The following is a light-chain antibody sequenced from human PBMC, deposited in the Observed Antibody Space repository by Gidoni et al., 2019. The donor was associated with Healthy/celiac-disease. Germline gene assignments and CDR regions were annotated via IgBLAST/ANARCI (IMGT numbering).Light chain of an antibody. J-gene: IGLJ2*01. CDR3: QSYDSSLSGFVV. Sequence: HSILTQPPALSVAPGQAGPISCTGSSSNIGAGYDVNWYQQLPGTAPKLLIYGNSNRPSGVPDRFSGSKSGTSASLAITGLQAEDEADYYCQSYDSSLSGFVVFGGGTKLTVL. V-gene: IGLV1-40*01. CDR1: SSNIGAGYD. CDR2: GNS.